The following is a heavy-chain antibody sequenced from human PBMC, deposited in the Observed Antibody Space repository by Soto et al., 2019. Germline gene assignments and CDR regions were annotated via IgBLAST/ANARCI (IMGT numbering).Heavy chain of an antibody. Sequence: GGSLRLSCAASGFTFSSYAMHWVRQAPGKGLEWVAVISYDGSNKYYADSVKGRFTISRDNSKNTLYLQMNSLRAEDTAVYYCARDLTMVRGVIGYYYGMDVWGQGTTVTVSS. V-gene: IGHV3-30-3*01. J-gene: IGHJ6*02. CDR1: GFTFSSYA. CDR2: ISYDGSNK. D-gene: IGHD3-10*01. CDR3: ARDLTMVRGVIGYYYGMDV.